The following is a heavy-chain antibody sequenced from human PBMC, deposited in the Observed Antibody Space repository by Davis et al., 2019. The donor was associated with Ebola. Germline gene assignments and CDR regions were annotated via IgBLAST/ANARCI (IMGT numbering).Heavy chain of an antibody. CDR3: TRNLGIATTD. Sequence: MPSETLSLTCTVSGDSISSYYWSWIRQPPGKGLEWIGYIYYNGRTNYNPSLKSRVTISVDPSKNQVSLKLSSVTAADTAVYYCTRNLGIATTDWGQGTQVTVSS. D-gene: IGHD6-13*01. J-gene: IGHJ4*02. V-gene: IGHV4-59*01. CDR2: IYYNGRT. CDR1: GDSISSYY.